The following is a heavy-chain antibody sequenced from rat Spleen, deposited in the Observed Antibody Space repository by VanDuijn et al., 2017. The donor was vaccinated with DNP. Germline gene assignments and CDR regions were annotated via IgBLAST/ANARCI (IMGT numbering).Heavy chain of an antibody. Sequence: EVQLVESGGDLVQPGRSLKLSCAASGFTFSNYGMAGVRQAPTKGLEWVASISTGGGNTYYRDSVKGRFTISRDNAKSTLYLQMDSLRSEDTATYYCARHGRVTTVATYWYFDFWGPGTMVTVSS. CDR2: ISTGGGNT. CDR1: GFTFSNYG. D-gene: IGHD1-3*01. V-gene: IGHV5S13*01. J-gene: IGHJ1*01. CDR3: ARHGRVTTVATYWYFDF.